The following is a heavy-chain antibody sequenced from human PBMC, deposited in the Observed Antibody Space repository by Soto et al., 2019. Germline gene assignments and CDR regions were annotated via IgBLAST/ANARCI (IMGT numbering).Heavy chain of an antibody. CDR2: INVSGGST. J-gene: IGHJ5*02. V-gene: IGHV3-23*01. CDR1: GFTFTSYA. CDR3: VKKSIDFPGWLDP. Sequence: PGGSLRLSCAAYGFTFTSYAMSWVRQAPGKGLEWVSVINVSGGSTYYADSVTGRFTISRDNAKNTVYLEMNSLRVEDRAKSYFVKKSIDFPGWLDPWGLGTLVTVSS. D-gene: IGHD3-3*01.